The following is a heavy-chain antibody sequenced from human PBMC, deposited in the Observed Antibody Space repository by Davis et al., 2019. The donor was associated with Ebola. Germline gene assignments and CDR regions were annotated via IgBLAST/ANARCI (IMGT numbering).Heavy chain of an antibody. J-gene: IGHJ4*02. D-gene: IGHD3-3*01. CDR1: GFTFSSYW. Sequence: GESLKISCAASGFTFSSYWMSWVRQAPGKGLEWVSVIYTDGRTDYADSVKGRFTISRDNAKNSLYLQMNSLRAEDTAVYYCARAPYYDFWSGYFDYWGQGTLVTVSS. CDR2: IYTDGRT. V-gene: IGHV3-53*01. CDR3: ARAPYYDFWSGYFDY.